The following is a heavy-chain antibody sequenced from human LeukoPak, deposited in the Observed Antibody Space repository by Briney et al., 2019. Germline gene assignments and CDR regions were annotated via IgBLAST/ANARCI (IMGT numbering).Heavy chain of an antibody. CDR1: GFTFSNAW. D-gene: IGHD6-13*01. J-gene: IGHJ4*02. V-gene: IGHV3-15*01. CDR3: TTSYSWYAGWRY. CDR2: IKSKTDGGTT. Sequence: GGSLRLSCAASGFTFSNAWMSWVRQAPGKGLEWVGRIKSKTDGGTTDYAAPVKGRFTISRDDSKNTLYLQMNSLKTEDTAVYYCTTSYSWYAGWRYWGQGTLVTVSS.